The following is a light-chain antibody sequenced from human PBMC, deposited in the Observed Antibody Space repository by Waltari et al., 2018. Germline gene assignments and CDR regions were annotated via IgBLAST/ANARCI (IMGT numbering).Light chain of an antibody. CDR3: QTGGHGTWV. J-gene: IGLJ3*02. Sequence: QLVLTQSPSASASRGASVKLTCTLSSGHSTNVIAWLQQRPERGPRYLMKVNSDGSHNKGDEIPDRFSGSSSGAEHYLAISSLQSEDEADYYCQTGGHGTWVFGVGTKLTVL. CDR1: SGHSTNV. V-gene: IGLV4-69*01. CDR2: VNSDGSH.